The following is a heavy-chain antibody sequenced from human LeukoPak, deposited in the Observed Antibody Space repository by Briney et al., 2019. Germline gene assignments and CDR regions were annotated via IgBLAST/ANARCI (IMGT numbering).Heavy chain of an antibody. CDR2: IWYDGNNK. Sequence: PGRSLRLSCAASGFTFSGYGMHRVRQAPDKGLEWVAVIWYDGNNKYYADSVKGRFTISRDNSKNTLYLQMNSLRAEDTAVYYCAKDWGYTTMVSYYFDYWGQGALVTVSS. CDR3: AKDWGYTTMVSYYFDY. D-gene: IGHD5-18*01. J-gene: IGHJ4*02. V-gene: IGHV3-33*06. CDR1: GFTFSGYG.